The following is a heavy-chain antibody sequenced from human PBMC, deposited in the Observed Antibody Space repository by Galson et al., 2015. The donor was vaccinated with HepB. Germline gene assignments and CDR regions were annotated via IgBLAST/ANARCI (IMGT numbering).Heavy chain of an antibody. V-gene: IGHV1-69*13. J-gene: IGHJ5*02. CDR3: ARDRGLRTEELLSWFDP. CDR1: GGTFSSYA. Sequence: SVKVSCKASGGTFSSYAISWVRQAPGQGLEWMGGIIPIFGTANYAQKFQGRVTITADESTSTAYMELSSLRSEDTAVYYCARDRGLRTEELLSWFDPWGQGTLVTVSS. CDR2: IIPIFGTA. D-gene: IGHD5-12*01.